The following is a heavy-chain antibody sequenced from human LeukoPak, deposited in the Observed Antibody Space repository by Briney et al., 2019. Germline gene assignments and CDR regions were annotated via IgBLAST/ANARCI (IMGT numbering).Heavy chain of an antibody. CDR2: IKEDGSET. D-gene: IGHD3-10*01. V-gene: IGHV3-7*01. CDR3: ARPLFGAISPGY. J-gene: IGHJ4*02. CDR1: GFTFSSHW. Sequence: GGSLRLSCAASGFTFSSHWMTWVCQAPGRGLEWVANIKEDGSETFYGDSVKGRFTISRDNAENSLNLQMNNLGPEYTAMYYCARPLFGAISPGYWGQGTLVTVSS.